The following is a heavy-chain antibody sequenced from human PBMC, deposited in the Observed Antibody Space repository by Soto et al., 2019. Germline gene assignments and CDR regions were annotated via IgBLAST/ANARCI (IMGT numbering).Heavy chain of an antibody. CDR1: GGTFSSYA. CDR3: AREGGYSYGSPPYGMDV. CDR2: IIPIFGTA. D-gene: IGHD5-18*01. J-gene: IGHJ6*02. Sequence: SVKVSCKASGGTFSSYAISWVRQAPGQGLEWMGGIIPIFGTANYAQKFQGRVTITADESTSTAYMELSSLRSEDTAVYYYAREGGYSYGSPPYGMDVWGQGTTVTAP. V-gene: IGHV1-69*13.